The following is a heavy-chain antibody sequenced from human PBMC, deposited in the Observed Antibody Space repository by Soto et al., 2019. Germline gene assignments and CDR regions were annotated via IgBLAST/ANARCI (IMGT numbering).Heavy chain of an antibody. D-gene: IGHD3-22*01. Sequence: SVRVSCKASGFTFTSSAVQWVRQARGQRLEWIGWIVVGSGNTNYAQKFQERVTITRDMSTSTAYMELSSLRSEDTAVYYCAADTTMIAGGGYWGQGTLVTVSS. CDR2: IVVGSGNT. V-gene: IGHV1-58*01. CDR1: GFTFTSSA. CDR3: AADTTMIAGGGY. J-gene: IGHJ4*02.